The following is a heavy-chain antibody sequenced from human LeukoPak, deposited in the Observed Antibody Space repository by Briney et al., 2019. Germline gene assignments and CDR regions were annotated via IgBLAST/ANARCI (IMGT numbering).Heavy chain of an antibody. CDR1: CDPTNSYF. V-gene: IGHV4-59*01. CDR3: ASDYDSESYRFYY. CDR2: IYYNGST. J-gene: IGHJ4*02. Sequence: PSETLSFTCTASCDPTNSYFWSWLRLPPGKGLEWIGHIYYNGSTNYNPSLKSQVTISIDTSINQFSLQLSSVNAADAAVYFCASDYDSESYRFYYWGQGILVTVSS. D-gene: IGHD3-10*01.